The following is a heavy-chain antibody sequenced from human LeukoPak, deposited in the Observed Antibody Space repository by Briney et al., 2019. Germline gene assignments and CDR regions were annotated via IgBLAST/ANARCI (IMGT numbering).Heavy chain of an antibody. CDR3: AKDRTNSRESSGHYYRRDGDY. CDR2: VSGSGGYT. J-gene: IGHJ4*02. D-gene: IGHD3-22*01. CDR1: GFTFSSYA. V-gene: IGHV3-23*01. Sequence: GGSLRLSCAASGFTFSSYAMSWVRQAPGKWLEWVSSVSGSGGYTYYAGSVKGRFTISRDNSKNTLYLQMNSLRAEDTAIYYCAKDRTNSRESSGHYYRRDGDYWGQGTLVTVSS.